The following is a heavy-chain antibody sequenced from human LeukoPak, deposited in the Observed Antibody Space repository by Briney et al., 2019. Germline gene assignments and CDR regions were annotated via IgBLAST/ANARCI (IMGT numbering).Heavy chain of an antibody. Sequence: GGSLRLSCAASEFTFSSYAMQWVRQAPGKGLEWVSGISAGGGNTWYADSVKGRFTISRDNAKNSLYLQMNSLRADDTAVYYCAKSAYYDILTGYYCEDYWGQGTLVTVSS. J-gene: IGHJ4*02. CDR3: AKSAYYDILTGYYCEDY. CDR2: ISAGGGNT. D-gene: IGHD3-9*01. V-gene: IGHV3-23*01. CDR1: EFTFSSYA.